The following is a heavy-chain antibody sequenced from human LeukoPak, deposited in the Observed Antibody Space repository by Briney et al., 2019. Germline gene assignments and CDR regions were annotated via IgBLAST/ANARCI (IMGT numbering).Heavy chain of an antibody. V-gene: IGHV4-30-4*08. CDR2: IYKTGST. J-gene: IGHJ4*02. CDR3: ARRDQYVSSDY. Sequence: TLSLTCTVSGDSITSGGYYWSWIRQRPGKGLEWIGYIYKTGSTYYSPSLKSRVTISVDTSKNQFSLKLSSVTAADTAVYYCARRDQYVSSDYWGEGTLVPVSS. CDR1: GDSITSGGYY. D-gene: IGHD3-16*01.